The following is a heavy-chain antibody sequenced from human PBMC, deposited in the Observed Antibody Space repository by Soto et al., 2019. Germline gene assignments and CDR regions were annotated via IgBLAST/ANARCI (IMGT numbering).Heavy chain of an antibody. Sequence: GGSLRLSCAASGFTFSSYGMHWVRQAPGKGLEWVAVISYDGSNKYYADSVKGRFTISRDNSKNTLYLQMNSLRAEDTAVYYCAKDHEGYYDSSGYPSVVDYWGQGTLVTVSS. J-gene: IGHJ4*02. CDR1: GFTFSSYG. CDR3: AKDHEGYYDSSGYPSVVDY. CDR2: ISYDGSNK. D-gene: IGHD3-22*01. V-gene: IGHV3-30*18.